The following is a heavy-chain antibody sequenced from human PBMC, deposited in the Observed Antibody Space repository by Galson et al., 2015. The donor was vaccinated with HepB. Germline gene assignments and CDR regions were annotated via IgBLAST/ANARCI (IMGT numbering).Heavy chain of an antibody. J-gene: IGHJ4*02. V-gene: IGHV3-48*01. Sequence: SLRLSWSASGFTLRSYSMNWVRQAPGKGLEWVSYNSSKSSTIYYADSVKGRFTISRENAKKSLYLQMNSMITEDTAVYYCARDRIQRVNYDTGAHWGQGTLVTVSS. D-gene: IGHD3-22*01. CDR2: NSSKSSTI. CDR1: GFTLRSYS. CDR3: ARDRIQRVNYDTGAH.